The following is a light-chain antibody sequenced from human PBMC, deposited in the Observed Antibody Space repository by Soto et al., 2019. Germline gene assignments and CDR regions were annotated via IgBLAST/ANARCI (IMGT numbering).Light chain of an antibody. Sequence: DIQMTQSPSSLSASVGDRVTITCQARQDISNYLNWYQQKPGKAPKLLIYDASNLETGVPSRFSGSGSGTDFPFPISRLQTDDIATYYCQQYDNLPRTFGQGTKLEIK. V-gene: IGKV1-33*01. CDR1: QDISNY. CDR3: QQYDNLPRT. J-gene: IGKJ2*01. CDR2: DAS.